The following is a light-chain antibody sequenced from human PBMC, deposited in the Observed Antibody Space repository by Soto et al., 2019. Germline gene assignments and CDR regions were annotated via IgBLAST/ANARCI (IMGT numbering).Light chain of an antibody. Sequence: EVVMTQSPATLSVSPGERATLSCRASQFVSTNLAWYQQKPGQAPRLLIYSASTRATGIPARFSGSGSGTEFTLTISSLQSEDFATYYCLQHNSYPFTFGPGTKVDIK. CDR2: SAS. V-gene: IGKV3-15*01. CDR1: QFVSTN. CDR3: LQHNSYPFT. J-gene: IGKJ3*01.